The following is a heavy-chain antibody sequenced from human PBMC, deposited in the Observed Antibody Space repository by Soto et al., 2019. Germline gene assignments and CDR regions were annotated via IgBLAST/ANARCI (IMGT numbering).Heavy chain of an antibody. D-gene: IGHD6-13*01. CDR1: DFSVSNSF. CDR2: IYSGGST. J-gene: IGHJ4*02. Sequence: GGSLRLSCAASDFSVSNSFMTWVRQAPGKGLESVSVIYSGGSTYYADSVKGRFTISRDNSKNTLYLQMNSLRAEDTAVYYCAMGLAAAGPLDYWGQGTLVTVSS. V-gene: IGHV3-53*01. CDR3: AMGLAAAGPLDY.